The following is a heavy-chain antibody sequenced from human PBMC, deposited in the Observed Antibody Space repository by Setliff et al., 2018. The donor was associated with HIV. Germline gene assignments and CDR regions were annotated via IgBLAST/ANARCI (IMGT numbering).Heavy chain of an antibody. Sequence: GGSLRLSCAASGFTFSFYGMHWVRQAPGKGLEWVAFIRYDDSYKFYADSVKGRFTISRDNSKNSLFLQMNSLRAEDTAMYYCARLDFFDSSTYPPYDSWGQGTLVTVSS. CDR2: IRYDDSYK. V-gene: IGHV3-30*02. CDR3: ARLDFFDSSTYPPYDS. CDR1: GFTFSFYG. J-gene: IGHJ4*02. D-gene: IGHD3-22*01.